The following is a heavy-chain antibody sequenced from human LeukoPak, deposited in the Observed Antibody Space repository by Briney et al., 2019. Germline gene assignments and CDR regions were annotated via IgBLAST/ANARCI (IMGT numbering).Heavy chain of an antibody. J-gene: IGHJ4*02. Sequence: GGSLRLSCAASGFTVSSNYMSWVRQAPGKGLEWVSVIYSGGSTYYADSVKGRFTTSRDNSKSTLYLQMNSLRAEDTAVYYCARSHSGWYGGYWGQGTLVTVSS. CDR2: IYSGGST. CDR1: GFTVSSNY. D-gene: IGHD6-19*01. V-gene: IGHV3-53*01. CDR3: ARSHSGWYGGY.